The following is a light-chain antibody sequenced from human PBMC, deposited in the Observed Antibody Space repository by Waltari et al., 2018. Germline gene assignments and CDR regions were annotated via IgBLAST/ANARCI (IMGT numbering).Light chain of an antibody. V-gene: IGLV2-14*01. CDR1: SSDVGNYNY. Sequence: QSALTQPASVSGSPGQSITIPCTGTSSDVGNYNYFSWYQQHPGKVPKLIISGVSNRPAGVSKRFSGAKSGNTASLTISGLQAEDEADYYCSSYTGGSTFYVFGTGTKVAVL. CDR2: GVS. CDR3: SSYTGGSTFYV. J-gene: IGLJ1*01.